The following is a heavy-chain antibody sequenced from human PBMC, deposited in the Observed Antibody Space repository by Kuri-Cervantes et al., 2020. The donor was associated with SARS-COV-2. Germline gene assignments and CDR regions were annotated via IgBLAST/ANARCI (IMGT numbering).Heavy chain of an antibody. CDR3: ARGIEIAALGTYWFDP. Sequence: LSLTCAVSGSSISSYYWSWIRQPPGKGLEWIGYIYYSGSTNYNPSLKSRVTISVDTSKNQFSLKLSSVTAADTAGYYCARGIEIAALGTYWFDPWGQGTLVTVSS. CDR2: IYYSGST. D-gene: IGHD6-6*01. CDR1: GSSISSYY. V-gene: IGHV4-59*01. J-gene: IGHJ5*02.